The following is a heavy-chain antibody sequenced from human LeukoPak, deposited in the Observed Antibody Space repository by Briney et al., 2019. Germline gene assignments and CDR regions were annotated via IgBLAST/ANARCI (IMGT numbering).Heavy chain of an antibody. Sequence: QPGGSLRLSCAASGFTFSSYAMSWVRQAPGKGLEWVSAISGSGGSTYYADSVKGRFTISRDNSKNTLYLQMNSLRAEDTAVYYCAKDEPYDFWSGYQYPYYFDYWGQGTLVTVSS. J-gene: IGHJ4*02. D-gene: IGHD3-3*01. CDR3: AKDEPYDFWSGYQYPYYFDY. CDR1: GFTFSSYA. V-gene: IGHV3-23*01. CDR2: ISGSGGST.